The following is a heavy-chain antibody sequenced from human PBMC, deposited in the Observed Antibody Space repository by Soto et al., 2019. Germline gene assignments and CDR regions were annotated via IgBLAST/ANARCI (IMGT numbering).Heavy chain of an antibody. Sequence: SETLSLTCTVSGGSISSHYWSWIRQSPGKGMEWIGNIDYSGSTNYNPSLKSRVTISVDTSRSQFSLKLSSVTAADTAVYYCASSVTSYYYGMDVWGQGTTVTVSS. CDR1: GGSISSHY. J-gene: IGHJ6*02. CDR2: IDYSGST. V-gene: IGHV4-59*11. D-gene: IGHD4-4*01. CDR3: ASSVTSYYYGMDV.